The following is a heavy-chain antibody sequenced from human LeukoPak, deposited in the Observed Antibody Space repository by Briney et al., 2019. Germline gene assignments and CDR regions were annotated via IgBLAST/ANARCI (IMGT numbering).Heavy chain of an antibody. D-gene: IGHD6-6*01. CDR2: ISYDGNHE. CDR1: GFTFWSYG. J-gene: IGHJ6*02. Sequence: PGRSLRLSCTASGFTFWSYGIHWVRQAPGKGLEWVAVISYDGNHEVYADSVKGRFTVSRDNSLNTVCLQMNSLRTEDTAVFYCAKDRRMMSSQYGMDVWGQGTTVTVSS. V-gene: IGHV3-30*18. CDR3: AKDRRMMSSQYGMDV.